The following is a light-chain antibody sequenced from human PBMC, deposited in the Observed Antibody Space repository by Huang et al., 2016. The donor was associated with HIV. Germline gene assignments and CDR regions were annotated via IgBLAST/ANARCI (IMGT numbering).Light chain of an antibody. CDR1: QGISNS. J-gene: IGKJ1*01. V-gene: IGKV1-NL1*01. CDR3: QQYYSTPT. CDR2: ATS. Sequence: DIQMTQSPSSLSPSVGDRVTITCRASQGISNSLAWYQQKPGKAPKLLLHATSRLESGVPSRCSGSGSGTDYTLTISSLQPEDFATYYCQQYYSTPTFGQGTKVEIK.